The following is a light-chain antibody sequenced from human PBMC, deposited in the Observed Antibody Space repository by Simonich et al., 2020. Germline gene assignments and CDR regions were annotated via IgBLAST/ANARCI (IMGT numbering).Light chain of an antibody. CDR2: EDS. Sequence: SYELTQPPSVSVSPGQTARITCSGDALPKKYASWYQQKSGQAPVLVIYEDSNRPSGSPERFSGSSSGTMATLTISGAQVEDEADYYCYSTDSSGNHRVFGGGTKLTVL. J-gene: IGLJ2*01. V-gene: IGLV3-10*01. CDR3: YSTDSSGNHRV. CDR1: ALPKKY.